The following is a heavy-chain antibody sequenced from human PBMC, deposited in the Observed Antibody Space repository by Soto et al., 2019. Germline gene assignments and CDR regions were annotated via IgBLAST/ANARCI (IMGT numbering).Heavy chain of an antibody. CDR1: GFTFSGSA. V-gene: IGHV3-73*01. D-gene: IGHD4-17*01. J-gene: IGHJ4*02. Sequence: EVQLVESGGGLVQPGGSLKLSCVASGFTFSGSAMHWVRQASGKGLEWVGRIRSKANSYATAYAASVKGRFTVSRDDSKHTAYLQMNSLKTEDTAVYYCTSLHYGDYVRPFFEYWGQGTLVTVSS. CDR2: IRSKANSYAT. CDR3: TSLHYGDYVRPFFEY.